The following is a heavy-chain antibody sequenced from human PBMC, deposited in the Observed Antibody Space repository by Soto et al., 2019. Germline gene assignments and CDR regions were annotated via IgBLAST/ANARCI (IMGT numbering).Heavy chain of an antibody. D-gene: IGHD2-21*02. V-gene: IGHV4-31*03. CDR1: GGSISSGGYY. J-gene: IGHJ4*02. CDR3: ARGLGRDWPPTVY. CDR2: IYYSGST. Sequence: SETLSLTCTVSGGSISSGGYYWSWIRQHPGKGLEWIGYIYYSGSTYYNPSLKSRVTISVDTSKNQFSLKLSSVTAADTAVYYCARGLGRDWPPTVYWGQGTLVTVSS.